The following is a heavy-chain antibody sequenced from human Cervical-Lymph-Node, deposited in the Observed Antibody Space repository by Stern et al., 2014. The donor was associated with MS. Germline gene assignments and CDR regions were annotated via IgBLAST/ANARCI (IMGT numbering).Heavy chain of an antibody. CDR1: VGSFKSYA. V-gene: IGHV1-69*01. D-gene: IGHD3-10*01. CDR3: ARERSIHYPAFAP. Sequence: VQLVQSGAEVKKPGSSVRVSCKASVGSFKSYAFHWLLQAPGQGLEWMGDIVPMFAKANYAQKFQGRVTVTADEATNTVYMELSFLTSEDTAVYYCARERSIHYPAFAPWGQGTLVTVSS. J-gene: IGHJ5*02. CDR2: IVPMFAKA.